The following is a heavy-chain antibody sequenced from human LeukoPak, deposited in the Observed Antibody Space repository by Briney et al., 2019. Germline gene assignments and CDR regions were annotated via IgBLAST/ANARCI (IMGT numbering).Heavy chain of an antibody. CDR3: ARRGYGDYGMDV. V-gene: IGHV3-21*01. D-gene: IGHD4-17*01. J-gene: IGHJ6*02. Sequence: GGSLRLSCAASGFTFSSYSMNWVRQAPGKGLEWDSSISTSSSYIYYADSVKGRFTISRDNAKNSLYLQMNSLRAEDTAVYYCARRGYGDYGMDVWGQGTTVTVSS. CDR2: ISTSSSYI. CDR1: GFTFSSYS.